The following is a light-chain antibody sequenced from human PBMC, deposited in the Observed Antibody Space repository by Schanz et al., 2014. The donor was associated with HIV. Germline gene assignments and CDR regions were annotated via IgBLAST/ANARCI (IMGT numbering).Light chain of an antibody. CDR2: GAS. CDR3: QQRSNWPLT. Sequence: EIVLTQSPATLSLSPGERATLSCRASQSVSSYLAWYQQKPGQAPRLIIYGASNRATGIPARFSGSGSGTEFTLTISSLQSEDFAVYYCQQRSNWPLTFGGGTTVEIK. CDR1: QSVSSY. J-gene: IGKJ4*01. V-gene: IGKV3-11*01.